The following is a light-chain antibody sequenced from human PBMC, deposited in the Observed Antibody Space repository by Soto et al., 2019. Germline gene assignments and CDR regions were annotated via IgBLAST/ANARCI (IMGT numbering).Light chain of an antibody. CDR1: ESISIW. J-gene: IGKJ5*01. V-gene: IGKV1-5*03. CDR3: QQYDTYTGT. CDR2: KAS. Sequence: DIQMAQSPSTLSASVGDTVTITCRASESISIWLAWYQQKPGKAPNLLINKASSLQSEVPSRFSGSGSGTEFTLTISSLQPDDFATYYCQQYDTYTGTFGQGTRLEIK.